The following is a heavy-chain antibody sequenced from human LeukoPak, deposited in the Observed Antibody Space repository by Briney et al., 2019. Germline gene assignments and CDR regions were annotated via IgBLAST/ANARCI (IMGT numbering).Heavy chain of an antibody. Sequence: SETLSLTCTVSGGSISSYYWSWIRQPPGKGLEWIGYIYYSGSTNYNPSLKSRVTISADTSKNQFSLKLSSVTAADTAVYYCARARYYYGSGISYYFDYWGQGTLVTVSS. D-gene: IGHD3-10*01. CDR1: GGSISSYY. CDR3: ARARYYYGSGISYYFDY. V-gene: IGHV4-59*01. CDR2: IYYSGST. J-gene: IGHJ4*02.